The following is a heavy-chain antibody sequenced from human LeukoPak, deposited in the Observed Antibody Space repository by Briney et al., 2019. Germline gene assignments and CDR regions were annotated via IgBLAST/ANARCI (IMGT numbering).Heavy chain of an antibody. J-gene: IGHJ4*02. V-gene: IGHV3-48*03. CDR2: ISRGGNTI. D-gene: IGHD5-18*01. CDR3: ASNTGYSYGYFDY. CDR1: GFTFSSYE. Sequence: PGGSLRLSCAASGFTFSSYEMNWVRQAPGKGLEWVSYISRGGNTIYYSDSVKGRFTISRDTAKNSLYLQMNSLRAEDTAVYYCASNTGYSYGYFDYWGQGTLVTVSS.